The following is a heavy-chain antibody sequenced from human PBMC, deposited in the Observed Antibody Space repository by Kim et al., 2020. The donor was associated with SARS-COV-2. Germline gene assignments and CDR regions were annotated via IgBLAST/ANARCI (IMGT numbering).Heavy chain of an antibody. CDR2: INHSGST. J-gene: IGHJ5*02. CDR3: ARGGRITMVRGVIITTPLSWFDP. V-gene: IGHV4-34*01. CDR1: GGSFSGYY. D-gene: IGHD3-10*01. Sequence: SETLSLTCAVFGGSFSGYYWSWIRQPPGKGLEWIGEINHSGSTNYNTSLKSLVTISVDTSKNQFSLKLSSVTAADTAVYYCARGGRITMVRGVIITTPLSWFDPWGQGTLVTVSS.